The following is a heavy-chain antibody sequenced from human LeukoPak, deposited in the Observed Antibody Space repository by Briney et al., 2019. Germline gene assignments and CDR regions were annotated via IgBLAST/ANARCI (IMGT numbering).Heavy chain of an antibody. D-gene: IGHD3-22*01. CDR3: ARLGDYYWGETYYFDY. V-gene: IGHV4-61*02. CDR1: GGSISSGSYY. Sequence: SETLSLTCTVSGGSISSGSYYWSWIRQPAGKGLEWIGRIYTSGSTNYNPSLKSRVTISVDTSKNQFSLKLSSVTAADTAVYYCARLGDYYWGETYYFDYWGQGTLVTVSS. CDR2: IYTSGST. J-gene: IGHJ4*02.